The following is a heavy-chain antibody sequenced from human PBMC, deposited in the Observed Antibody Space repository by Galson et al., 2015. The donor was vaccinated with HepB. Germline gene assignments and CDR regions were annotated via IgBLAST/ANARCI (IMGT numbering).Heavy chain of an antibody. CDR2: ISGSGGST. CDR1: GFTFSNYA. D-gene: IGHD4-17*01. Sequence: SLRLSCAASGFTFSNYAMSWVRQAPGMGLECVSAISGSGGSTNYADSVKGRFTISRDNSKNTLYLQINSLRAEDTAVYYCATFRRTVTTDFDYWGQGTLVTVSS. J-gene: IGHJ4*02. CDR3: ATFRRTVTTDFDY. V-gene: IGHV3-23*01.